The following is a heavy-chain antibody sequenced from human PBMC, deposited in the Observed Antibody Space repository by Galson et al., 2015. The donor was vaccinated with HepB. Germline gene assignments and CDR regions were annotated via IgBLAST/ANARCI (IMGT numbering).Heavy chain of an antibody. CDR2: IYISEET. CDR1: GGSISSGSYY. J-gene: IGHJ4*02. V-gene: IGHV4-61*02. CDR3: GVGDGHNGGFG. Sequence: TLSLTCTVSGGSISSGSYYWTWIRQPAGKGLEWIGRIYISEETYYNPSLKSRVTISMDTSKNQFSLKLSSVTAADTAVYYCGVGDGHNGGFGWGQGTLVTVSS. D-gene: IGHD5-24*01.